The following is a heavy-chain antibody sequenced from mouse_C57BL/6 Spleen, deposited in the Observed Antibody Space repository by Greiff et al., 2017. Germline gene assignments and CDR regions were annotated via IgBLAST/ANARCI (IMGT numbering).Heavy chain of an antibody. CDR3: AREGDYDPFAY. V-gene: IGHV3-1*01. CDR1: GYSITSGYD. D-gene: IGHD2-4*01. J-gene: IGHJ3*01. CDR2: ISYSGST. Sequence: EVQLVASGPGMVKPSQSLSLTCTVTGYSITSGYDWHWIRHFPGNKLEWMGYISYSGSTNYNPSLKSRISITHDTSKNHFFLKLNSVTTEDTATYYCAREGDYDPFAYWGQGTLVTVSA.